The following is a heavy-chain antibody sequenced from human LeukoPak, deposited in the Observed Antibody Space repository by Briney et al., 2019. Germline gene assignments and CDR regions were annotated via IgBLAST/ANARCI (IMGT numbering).Heavy chain of an antibody. CDR1: GYTLTSYG. Sequence: ASVKVSCKASGYTLTSYGISWVRQAPGQGLEWMGWISAYNGNTNYAQKLQGRVTMTRNTSISTAYLELSSLKSDDTALYYCVRGTRYCSDSSCYNYWGQGTLVTVSS. J-gene: IGHJ4*02. D-gene: IGHD2-2*02. CDR3: VRGTRYCSDSSCYNY. V-gene: IGHV1-18*01. CDR2: ISAYNGNT.